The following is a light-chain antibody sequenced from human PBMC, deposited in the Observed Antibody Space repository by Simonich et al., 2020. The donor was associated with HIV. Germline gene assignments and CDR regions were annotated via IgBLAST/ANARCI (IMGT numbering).Light chain of an antibody. J-gene: IGKJ4*01. CDR2: GAS. CDR3: QQYKDLILT. Sequence: DIVMTQSPATLSVSPGEIATLSCRASQSVSSNLAWYQQKPGQAPRLLIYGASTRATGIPARFSGSGSDTEFILTISSMQSEDFAVYFCQQYKDLILTFGGGTKVDIK. CDR1: QSVSSN. V-gene: IGKV3-15*01.